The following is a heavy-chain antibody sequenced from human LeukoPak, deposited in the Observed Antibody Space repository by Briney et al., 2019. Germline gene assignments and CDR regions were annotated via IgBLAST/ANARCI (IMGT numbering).Heavy chain of an antibody. CDR3: AKASWVSSTDAVR. CDR1: GFSVRSNY. CDR2: IYSDGSI. V-gene: IGHV3-53*01. Sequence: AGGSLRLSCAASGFSVRSNYISWVRQAPGKGLEWVSMIYSDGSIFHADSVKGRFTMSRDNSRNTLDLQMNSLRVEDTAIYYCAKASWVSSTDAVRWGQGTLVTVSS. D-gene: IGHD3-16*01. J-gene: IGHJ4*02.